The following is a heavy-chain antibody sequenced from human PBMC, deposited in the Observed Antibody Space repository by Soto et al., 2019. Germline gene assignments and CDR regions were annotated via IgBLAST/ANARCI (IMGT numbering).Heavy chain of an antibody. Sequence: AVKVSCKASGGTFSSYAISWVRQAPGQGLEWMGGIIPIFGTANYAQKFQGRVTITADKSTSTAYMELSSLRSEDTAVYYCARAIGYCSGGSCYSGWFDHWGQGTLVTVSS. CDR3: ARAIGYCSGGSCYSGWFDH. D-gene: IGHD2-15*01. CDR2: IIPIFGTA. J-gene: IGHJ5*02. CDR1: GGTFSSYA. V-gene: IGHV1-69*06.